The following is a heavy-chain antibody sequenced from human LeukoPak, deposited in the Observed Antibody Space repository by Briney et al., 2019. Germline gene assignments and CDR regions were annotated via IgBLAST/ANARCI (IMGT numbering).Heavy chain of an antibody. CDR3: AKDYGSGSYLPDY. Sequence: GGSLRLSCAASGFTFSSYAMSWVRQAPGKGLEWVSAISSSGGSTYYADSVKGRFTISRDNSKNTLYLQMNSLRAEDTAVYYCAKDYGSGSYLPDYWGQGTLVTVSS. CDR1: GFTFSSYA. V-gene: IGHV3-23*01. D-gene: IGHD3-10*01. J-gene: IGHJ4*02. CDR2: ISSSGGST.